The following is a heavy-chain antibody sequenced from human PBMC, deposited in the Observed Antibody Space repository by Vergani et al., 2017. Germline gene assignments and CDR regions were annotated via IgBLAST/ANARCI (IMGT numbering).Heavy chain of an antibody. J-gene: IGHJ4*02. D-gene: IGHD3-22*01. CDR1: GFTFSSYA. Sequence: EVQLLESGGGLVQPGGSLRLSCAASGFTFSSYAMSWVRQAPGQGLEWVSAISGSGGSTYYADSVKGRFTISRDNSKNTLYLQMNSLRAEDTAVYYCAKGFDSSGYESDYWGQGTLVTVSS. V-gene: IGHV3-23*01. CDR2: ISGSGGST. CDR3: AKGFDSSGYESDY.